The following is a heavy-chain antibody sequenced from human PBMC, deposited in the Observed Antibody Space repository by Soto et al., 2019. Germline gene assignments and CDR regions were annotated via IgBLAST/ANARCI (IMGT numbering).Heavy chain of an antibody. D-gene: IGHD3-9*01. V-gene: IGHV3-23*01. J-gene: IGHJ4*02. CDR1: FFTSTSYA. Sequence: GGSLSLSWTPPFFTSTSYAMCWVRHAAGKGLQWVSTIRGDGGQTHYTDSVKGRFSICRDNSKNTVYLQMDSLRAEDTAMYFCARDVGLDSDDFFAYWGQGTKVTLSS. CDR3: ARDVGLDSDDFFAY. CDR2: IRGDGGQT.